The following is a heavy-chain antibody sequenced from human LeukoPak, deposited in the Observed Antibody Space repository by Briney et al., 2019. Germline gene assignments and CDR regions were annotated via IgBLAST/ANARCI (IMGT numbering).Heavy chain of an antibody. CDR2: IDWDDDK. V-gene: IGHV2-70*04. CDR3: ARIRRDGYSLDY. Sequence: SGPALVKPTQTLTLTCTFSGFSLSTSGMRVSWIRQPPGKALEWLARIDWDDDKFYSTSLKTRLTISKDNSKNQVVLTMTKMDPVDTATYYCARIRRDGYSLDYWAREPWSPSPQ. D-gene: IGHD5-24*01. J-gene: IGHJ4*02. CDR1: GFSLSTSGMR.